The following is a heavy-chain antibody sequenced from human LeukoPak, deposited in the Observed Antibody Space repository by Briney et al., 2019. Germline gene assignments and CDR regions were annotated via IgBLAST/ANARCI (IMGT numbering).Heavy chain of an antibody. J-gene: IGHJ6*02. Sequence: GGSLRLSYAVSGLSFNNYAMSWVRQAPGTGLEWVSAISKSGDHTYYAASAKGQFTSHRDNSKHTQYLQMNSLRAEDTAVYYCATSWGPDTSAFRWGRDGMDVWGQGTTVIVS. D-gene: IGHD3-16*01. V-gene: IGHV3-23*01. CDR2: ISKSGDHT. CDR1: GLSFNNYA. CDR3: ATSWGPDTSAFRWGRDGMDV.